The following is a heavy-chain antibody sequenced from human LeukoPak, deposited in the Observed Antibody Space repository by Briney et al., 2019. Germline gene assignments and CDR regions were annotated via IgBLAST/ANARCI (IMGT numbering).Heavy chain of an antibody. CDR2: INWNGDST. CDR3: ARDLRVLITGSFDS. J-gene: IGHJ4*02. CDR1: GFSFDDYG. Sequence: GGSLRLSCAASGFSFDDYGLTWVRQAPGKGLEWVSGINWNGDSTDYADSVKGRFNISRDNSKNSLYLQMNSLRAEDTALYYCARDLRVLITGSFDSWGQGTLVTVSS. V-gene: IGHV3-20*04. D-gene: IGHD3-22*01.